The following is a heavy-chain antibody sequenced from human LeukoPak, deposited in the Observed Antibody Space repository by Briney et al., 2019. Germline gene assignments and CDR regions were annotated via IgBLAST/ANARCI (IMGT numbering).Heavy chain of an antibody. V-gene: IGHV3-23*01. CDR3: AKDDLMETVSTDRNWFNH. CDR1: GFTFSNYA. CDR2: ISSDTGRT. J-gene: IGHJ5*02. D-gene: IGHD4-11*01. Sequence: PGGSLRLSCAATGFTFSNYAINWVRQAPGKGLEWVSTISSDTGRTHYAASVKGRFTISRDNSKNTVHLQMSSLNAGDTAIYYCAKDDLMETVSTDRNWFNHWRQGTRVTVSS.